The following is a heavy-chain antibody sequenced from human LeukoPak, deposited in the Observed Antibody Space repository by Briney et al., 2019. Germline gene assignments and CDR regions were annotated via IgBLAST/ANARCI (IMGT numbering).Heavy chain of an antibody. CDR2: IKTDGSET. J-gene: IGHJ1*01. Sequence: GGSLRLSCAGSGFTFSNYWMGWVRQAPGKGLQWVANIKTDGSETYYVDSVKDRFTISRDNAKNSLYLQMNSLRAEDTAVYYCATYSSLNRREFQFWGQGTLLTVSS. CDR1: GFTFSNYW. V-gene: IGHV3-7*01. CDR3: ATYSSLNRREFQF. D-gene: IGHD3-22*01.